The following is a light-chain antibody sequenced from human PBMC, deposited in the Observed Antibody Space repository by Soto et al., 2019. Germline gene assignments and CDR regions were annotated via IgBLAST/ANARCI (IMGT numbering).Light chain of an antibody. J-gene: IGLJ3*02. CDR1: SSDVGGYNY. CDR2: EVS. Sequence: QSALTQPASVSGSPGQSITISCAGTSSDVGGYNYVSWYQQHPDKAPKLMIYEVSNRPSGVSNRFSGSKSGNTASLTISGLQAEDEADYYCTSYTNSGTWVFGGGTKLTVL. CDR3: TSYTNSGTWV. V-gene: IGLV2-14*01.